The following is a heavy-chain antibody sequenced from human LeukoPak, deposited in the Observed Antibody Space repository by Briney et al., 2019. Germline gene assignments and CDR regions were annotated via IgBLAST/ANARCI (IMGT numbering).Heavy chain of an antibody. CDR1: GGTFSSCT. CDR3: ARGSSSSKPNFDY. V-gene: IGHV1-69*02. CDR2: IIPILGIA. Sequence: ASVKVSCKASGGTFSSCTISWVRQAPGQGLEWMGRIIPILGIANYAQKFQGRVTIIADKSTSTAYMELSSLRSEDTAVYYCARGSSSSKPNFDYWGQGTLVTVSS. D-gene: IGHD6-6*01. J-gene: IGHJ4*02.